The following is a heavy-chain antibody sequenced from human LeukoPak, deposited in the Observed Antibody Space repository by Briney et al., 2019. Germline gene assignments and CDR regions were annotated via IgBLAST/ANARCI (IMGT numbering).Heavy chain of an antibody. D-gene: IGHD3-10*01. Sequence: GFLRPSLEARGVGFGSHSRSWARQSPKKGLEWVANIKQDGSEKYYVDSVKGRFTISRDNAKNSLYLQMNSLRAEDTAVYYCARDGLIWFGELSDAFDIWGQGTMVTVSS. CDR1: GVGFGSHS. J-gene: IGHJ3*02. CDR2: IKQDGSEK. V-gene: IGHV3-7*01. CDR3: ARDGLIWFGELSDAFDI.